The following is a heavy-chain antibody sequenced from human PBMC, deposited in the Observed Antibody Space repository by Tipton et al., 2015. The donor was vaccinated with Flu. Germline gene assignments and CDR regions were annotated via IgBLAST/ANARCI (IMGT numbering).Heavy chain of an antibody. CDR2: IYTSGST. CDR1: GGSISSGSYY. D-gene: IGHD1-26*01. Sequence: TLSLTCTVSGGSISSGSYYWSWIWQPAGKGLEWIGRIYTSGSTNYNPSLKSRVTISVDTSKNQFSLKLSSVTAADTAVYYCARDTVGANYFDYWGQGTLVTVSS. J-gene: IGHJ4*02. V-gene: IGHV4-61*02. CDR3: ARDTVGANYFDY.